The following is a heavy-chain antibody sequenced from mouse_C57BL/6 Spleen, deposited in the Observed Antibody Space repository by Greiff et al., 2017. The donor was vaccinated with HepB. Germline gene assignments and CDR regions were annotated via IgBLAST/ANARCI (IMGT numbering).Heavy chain of an antibody. J-gene: IGHJ1*03. CDR1: GYTFTDYE. V-gene: IGHV1-15*01. CDR3: TRERYDYDRDWYFDV. CDR2: IDPETGGT. Sequence: VQLQQSGAELVRPGASVTLSCKASGYTFTDYEMHWVKQTPVHGLEWIGAIDPETGGTAYNQKFKGKAILTADKSSSTAYMELRSLTSEDSAVYYWTRERYDYDRDWYFDVWGTGTTVTVSS. D-gene: IGHD2-4*01.